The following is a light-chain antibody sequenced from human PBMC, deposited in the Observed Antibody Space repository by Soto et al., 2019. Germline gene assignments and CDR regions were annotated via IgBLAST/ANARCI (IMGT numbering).Light chain of an antibody. Sequence: DIQLTQSPSSLSASVGDRVTITCRASQGIRNYLAWYQQKPGKVPKLLIYAASTLQSGVPSRFSGSGSGTDFTLTISSLQPEDFATYYCQKYNSDPLTFGAGTKVEIK. CDR3: QKYNSDPLT. J-gene: IGKJ4*01. CDR1: QGIRNY. V-gene: IGKV1-27*01. CDR2: AAS.